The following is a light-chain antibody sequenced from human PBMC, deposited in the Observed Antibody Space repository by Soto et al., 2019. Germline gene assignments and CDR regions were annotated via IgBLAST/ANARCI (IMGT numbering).Light chain of an antibody. CDR1: SSDVGHYNY. V-gene: IGLV2-14*01. J-gene: IGLJ2*01. Sequence: QSVMTQPASVSGSPGQSITISCTGTSSDVGHYNYVSWYQQHPGKAPKLMIYEVSNRPSGVSNRFSGSKSGNTSSLTISGLHAEDEADYYCSSYTSSIPHVVFGGGTKLTVL. CDR2: EVS. CDR3: SSYTSSIPHVV.